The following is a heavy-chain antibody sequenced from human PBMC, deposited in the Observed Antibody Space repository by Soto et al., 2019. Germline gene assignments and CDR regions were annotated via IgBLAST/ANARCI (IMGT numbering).Heavy chain of an antibody. V-gene: IGHV3-30*18. CDR3: AKDFKVSGSHYGTLNYYYGMDV. D-gene: IGHD3-10*01. CDR2: ISYDGYLK. Sequence: TGWSLRLSCAASGFTFSTYGMQWVRQAPGKGLEWVTVISYDGYLKYYVDAVKGRFTVARDNSKNTLFLEMNSLRVEDTAVYFCAKDFKVSGSHYGTLNYYYGMDVWGQGTTVTVYS. CDR1: GFTFSTYG. J-gene: IGHJ6*02.